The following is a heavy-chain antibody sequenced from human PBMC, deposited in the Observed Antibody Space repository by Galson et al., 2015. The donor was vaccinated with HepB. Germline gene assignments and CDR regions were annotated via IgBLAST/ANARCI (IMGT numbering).Heavy chain of an antibody. CDR1: GFTFSSYA. J-gene: IGHJ6*02. CDR3: AKGGSHLPHYCYEMDV. V-gene: IGHV3-23*01. D-gene: IGHD3-16*01. CDR2: INFSGGGT. Sequence: SLRLSCAASGFTFSSYAMSWVRQGPGKGLEWVSTINFSGGGTYYADSMKGRFTISRDNSKNTVYLQMNRLRAEDTAIYYCAKGGSHLPHYCYEMDVWGLGTTVTVSS.